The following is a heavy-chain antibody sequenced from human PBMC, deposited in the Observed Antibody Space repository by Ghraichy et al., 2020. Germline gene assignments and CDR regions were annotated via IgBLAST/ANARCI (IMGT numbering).Heavy chain of an antibody. J-gene: IGHJ6*03. V-gene: IGHV3-23*01. CDR3: AKPRLVYYYMDV. D-gene: IGHD3-9*01. CDR1: GFTFSSYA. CDR2: ISGSGGST. Sequence: LSLTCAASGFTFSSYAMSWVRQAPGKGLEWVSAISGSGGSTYYADSVKGRFTISRDNSKNTLYLQMNSLRAEDTAVYYCAKPRLVYYYMDVWGKGTTVTVSS.